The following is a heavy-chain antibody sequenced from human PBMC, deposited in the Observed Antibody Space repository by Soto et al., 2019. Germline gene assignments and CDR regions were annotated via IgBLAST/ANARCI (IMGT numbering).Heavy chain of an antibody. J-gene: IGHJ4*02. D-gene: IGHD3-10*01. CDR3: ARSESRNGYNQDYYFDY. V-gene: IGHV1-69*01. CDR2: LLPVFGTP. Sequence: QVHLVQSGPEVKKPGSSVKVSCRSSGGTFRTYAISWVRQAPGQGLEWMRWLLPVFGTPAYGPRFQGRVTITADESSSTSYMELTGLRSDDTAVYYCARSESRNGYNQDYYFDYWGQGTLVAVSS. CDR1: GGTFRTYA.